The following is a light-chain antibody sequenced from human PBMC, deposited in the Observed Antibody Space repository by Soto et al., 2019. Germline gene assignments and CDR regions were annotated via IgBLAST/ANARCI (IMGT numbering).Light chain of an antibody. CDR3: AAWDDSLNGWV. CDR2: SND. Sequence: QSVLTQAPSASGTPGPRVTISCSGSSFNIGSNTVSWYQQVLGTAPKLLIYSNDQRLSGVPDRFSGSKSGTSASLAIGGLQSEDEADYYCAAWDDSLNGWVFGGGTKLTVL. V-gene: IGLV1-44*01. J-gene: IGLJ3*02. CDR1: SFNIGSNT.